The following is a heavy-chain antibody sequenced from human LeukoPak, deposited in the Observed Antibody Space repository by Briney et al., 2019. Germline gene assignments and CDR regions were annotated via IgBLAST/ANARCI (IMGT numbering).Heavy chain of an antibody. D-gene: IGHD2-2*02. V-gene: IGHV1-18*01. CDR1: GYTFTSYG. Sequence: ASVKVSCKASGYTFTSYGISWVRQAPGQGLEWMGWISAYNGNTNYAQKLQGRVTMTTDTSTSTAYMELRSLRSDDTAVYYCARDSRGYCSSTSRYTLLDYWGQGTLVTVSS. J-gene: IGHJ4*02. CDR2: ISAYNGNT. CDR3: ARDSRGYCSSTSRYTLLDY.